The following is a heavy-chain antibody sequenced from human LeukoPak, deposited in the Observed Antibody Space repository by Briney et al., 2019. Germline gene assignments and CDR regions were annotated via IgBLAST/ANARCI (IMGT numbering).Heavy chain of an antibody. CDR2: IYYSGST. V-gene: IGHV4-59*01. D-gene: IGHD3-10*01. CDR1: GGSISSYY. CDR3: ARERTDYGSGSYYTDY. J-gene: IGHJ4*02. Sequence: SETLSLTCTVSGGSISSYYWSWIRQPPGKGLEWIGYIYYSGSTNYNPSLKSRVTISVDTSKNQFSLKLSSVTAAGTAVYYCARERTDYGSGSYYTDYWGQGTLVTVSS.